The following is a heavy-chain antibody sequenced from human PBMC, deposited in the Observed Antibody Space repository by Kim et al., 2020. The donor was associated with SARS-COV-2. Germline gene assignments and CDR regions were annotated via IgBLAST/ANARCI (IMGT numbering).Heavy chain of an antibody. CDR1: GGSISSYY. D-gene: IGHD3-16*01. J-gene: IGHJ4*02. V-gene: IGHV4-59*13. CDR3: ARAGFWAVERGYFDY. Sequence: SETLSLTCTVSGGSISSYYWSWLRQPPGKGLEWIGYIYYSGSTNYNPSLKSRVTISVDTSKNQFSLKLSSVTAADTAVYYCARAGFWAVERGYFDYWGQGTLVTVSS. CDR2: IYYSGST.